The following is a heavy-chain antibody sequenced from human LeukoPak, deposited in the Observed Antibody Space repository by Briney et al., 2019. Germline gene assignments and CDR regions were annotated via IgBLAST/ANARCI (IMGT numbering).Heavy chain of an antibody. CDR2: ISSSSSYI. D-gene: IGHD4-17*01. J-gene: IGHJ6*02. Sequence: GGSLRPSCAASGFTFSSYSMNWVRQAPGKGLEWVSSISSSSSYIYYADSVKGRFTISRDNAKNSLYLQMNSLRAEDTAVYYCASGGDYSYYYYGMDVWGQGTTVTVSS. V-gene: IGHV3-21*01. CDR1: GFTFSSYS. CDR3: ASGGDYSYYYYGMDV.